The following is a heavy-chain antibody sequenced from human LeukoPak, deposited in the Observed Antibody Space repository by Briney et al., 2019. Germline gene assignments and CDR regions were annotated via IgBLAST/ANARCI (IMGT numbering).Heavy chain of an antibody. D-gene: IGHD2-15*01. CDR2: IYSGGNT. Sequence: GGSLRLSCAAAGFTVSSNHLTWVRQAPGKGLEWVSLIYSGGNTDYADSVKGRFTISRDNSKNTLYLQMNNLRVEDTAVYYCAGAPYCSGGSCYSYNWFDPWGQGTLVTVSS. CDR1: GFTVSSNH. J-gene: IGHJ5*02. CDR3: AGAPYCSGGSCYSYNWFDP. V-gene: IGHV3-66*01.